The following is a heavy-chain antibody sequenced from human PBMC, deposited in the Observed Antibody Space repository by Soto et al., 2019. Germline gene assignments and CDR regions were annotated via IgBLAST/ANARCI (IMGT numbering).Heavy chain of an antibody. CDR1: VYSFTSYW. CDR3: ARLDPRDNYGMDV. Sequence: PGESLKSSCKGSVYSFTSYWIGWVRQMAGKGLEWMGIIYPGDSDTRYSPSFQGQVTISADKSISTAYLQWSSLKASDTAMYYCARLDPRDNYGMDVWGQGTTVT. J-gene: IGHJ6*02. CDR2: IYPGDSDT. V-gene: IGHV5-51*01.